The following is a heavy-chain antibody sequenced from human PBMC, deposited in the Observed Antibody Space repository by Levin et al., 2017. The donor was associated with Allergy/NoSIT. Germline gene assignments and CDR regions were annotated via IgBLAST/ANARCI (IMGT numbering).Heavy chain of an antibody. CDR1: GGSFSDYY. V-gene: IGHV4-34*01. Sequence: SETLSLTCAVYGGSFSDYYWSWIRQLPGKGLEWIGEIYHSGSTNNNPSLKSRVTISIDTSKNQFSLNLSSVTAADTAVYYCARVWVILTGYYRGSQASYYYGMAVWGQGTTVTVSS. CDR3: ARVWVILTGYYRGSQASYYYGMAV. D-gene: IGHD3-9*01. J-gene: IGHJ6*02. CDR2: IYHSGST.